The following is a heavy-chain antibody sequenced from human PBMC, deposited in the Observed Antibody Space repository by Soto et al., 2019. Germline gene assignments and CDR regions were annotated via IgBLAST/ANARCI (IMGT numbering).Heavy chain of an antibody. CDR3: ARGNIVVAPYYYYYYYMDV. CDR1: GYTFTSYD. J-gene: IGHJ6*03. CDR2: MNPNSGNT. V-gene: IGHV1-8*01. Sequence: ASVKVSCKASGYTFTSYDINWVRQATGQGLEWMGWMNPNSGNTGHAQKFQGRVTMTRNTSISKAYMELSSLRSEDTAVYYCARGNIVVAPYYYYYYYMDVWGKGTTVTVSS. D-gene: IGHD2-2*01.